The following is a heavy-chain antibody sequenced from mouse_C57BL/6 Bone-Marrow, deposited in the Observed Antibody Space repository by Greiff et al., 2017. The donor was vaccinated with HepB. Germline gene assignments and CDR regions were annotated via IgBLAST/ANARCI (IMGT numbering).Heavy chain of an antibody. V-gene: IGHV5-15*01. CDR3: ARHYYGSSGFAY. D-gene: IGHD1-1*01. CDR1: GFTFSDYG. J-gene: IGHJ3*01. Sequence: EVQVVESGGGLVQPGGSLKLSCAASGFTFSDYGMAWVRQAPRKGPEWVAFISNLAYSIYYADTVTGRFTISRENAKNTLYLEMSSLRSEDTAMYYCARHYYGSSGFAYWGQGTLVTVSA. CDR2: ISNLAYSI.